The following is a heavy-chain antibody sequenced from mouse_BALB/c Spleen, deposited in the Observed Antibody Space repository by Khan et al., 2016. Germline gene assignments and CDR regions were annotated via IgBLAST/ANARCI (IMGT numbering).Heavy chain of an antibody. V-gene: IGHV10S3*01. CDR3: VRDTPFAY. CDR1: GFTFNTNA. CDR2: IRSKSNNYAT. J-gene: IGHJ3*01. Sequence: EVQLVETGGGLVQPRGSLKLSCAASGFTFNTNAMNWVRQAPGKGLEWVSRIRSKSNNYATYYADSVKDRFTISRDDSQSMLYLQMNNLKTEDTAMYYCVRDTPFAYGGQGTLVTVSA.